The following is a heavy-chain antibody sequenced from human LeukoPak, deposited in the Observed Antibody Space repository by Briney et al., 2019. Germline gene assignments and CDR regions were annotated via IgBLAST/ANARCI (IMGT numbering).Heavy chain of an antibody. J-gene: IGHJ4*02. CDR3: TAHLYSGTYFDY. CDR2: FKSKTDGRTT. V-gene: IGHV3-15*01. CDR1: GFTFSNAW. D-gene: IGHD1-26*01. Sequence: PGGSLRLSCAASGFTFSNAWMSWVRQALGTGLEWVGRFKSKTDGRTTDYAAHVKGRFTISGDDAKNTLYLEMNSLKAEDTAVYYCTAHLYSGTYFDYWGQGTLVTVSS.